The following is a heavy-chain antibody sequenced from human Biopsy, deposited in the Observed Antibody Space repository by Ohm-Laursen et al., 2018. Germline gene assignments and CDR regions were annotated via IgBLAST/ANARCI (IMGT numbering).Heavy chain of an antibody. D-gene: IGHD2/OR15-2a*01. Sequence: SDTLSLTCTVSGDSISTYYWSWIRQPPGKGLEWIGYISNRGSTNYNPSLRGRVTISVDTSKNQFSLKLSSVTAADTAVYYCARATNSTGWPYYYFYGMDVWGQGTTVTVSS. CDR1: GDSISTYY. CDR2: ISNRGST. V-gene: IGHV4-59*07. J-gene: IGHJ6*02. CDR3: ARATNSTGWPYYYFYGMDV.